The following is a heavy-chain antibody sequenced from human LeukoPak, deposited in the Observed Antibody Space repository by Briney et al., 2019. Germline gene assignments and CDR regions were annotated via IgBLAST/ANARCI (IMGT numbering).Heavy chain of an antibody. V-gene: IGHV4-61*05. CDR2: IYYSGTT. Sequence: PSETLSLTCTVSGGSISSSSYYWGWIRQPPGKGLEWIGYIYYSGTTNYNPSLKSRVTISVDTSKNQFSLKLSSVTAADTAVYYCARGVGVWGSSGAFDIWGQGTMVTVSS. J-gene: IGHJ3*02. CDR3: ARGVGVWGSSGAFDI. CDR1: GGSISSSSYY. D-gene: IGHD3-16*01.